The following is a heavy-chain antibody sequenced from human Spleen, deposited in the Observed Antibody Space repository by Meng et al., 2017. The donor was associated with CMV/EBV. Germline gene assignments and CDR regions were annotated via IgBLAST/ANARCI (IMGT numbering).Heavy chain of an antibody. CDR3: ELIAVAAADDY. CDR1: GYTVTDYY. V-gene: IGHV1-2*02. D-gene: IGHD6-19*01. CDR2: INPNNGGT. J-gene: IGHJ4*02. Sequence: SCKSSGYTVTDYYMHWVRQAPGQGLEWMGWINPNNGGTKTAQKFQGRVTMTRDTSISTLYMELSSLRSDDTAVYYCELIAVAAADDYWGQGTLVTVSS.